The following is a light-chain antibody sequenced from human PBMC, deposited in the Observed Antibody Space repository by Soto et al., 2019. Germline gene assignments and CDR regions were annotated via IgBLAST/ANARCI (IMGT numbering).Light chain of an antibody. V-gene: IGKV2-28*01. CDR1: QSLLDAAGRNL. CDR2: LGS. CDR3: MQALQTPRT. Sequence: DIVMTQSPLSLPVTPGEPAYISCRSSQSLLDAAGRNLLDWYLQKPGQSPQLLIYLGSTRASGVXDXSSGSGSGTDFTLQISRVEAEDVGVYYCMQALQTPRTFGQGTKVEIK. J-gene: IGKJ1*01.